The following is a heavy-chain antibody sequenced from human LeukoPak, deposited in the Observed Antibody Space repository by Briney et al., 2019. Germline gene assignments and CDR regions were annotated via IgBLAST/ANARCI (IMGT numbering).Heavy chain of an antibody. CDR2: ISSSSSYI. CDR3: ARDLTIAAAGYDY. CDR1: GFTFSSYS. J-gene: IGHJ4*02. D-gene: IGHD6-13*01. V-gene: IGHV3-21*01. Sequence: PGGSLRLSCAASGFTFSSYSMNWVRRAPGKGLEWVSSISSSSSYIYYADSVKGRFTISRDNAKNSLYLQMNSLRAEDTAVYYCARDLTIAAAGYDYWGQGTLVTVSS.